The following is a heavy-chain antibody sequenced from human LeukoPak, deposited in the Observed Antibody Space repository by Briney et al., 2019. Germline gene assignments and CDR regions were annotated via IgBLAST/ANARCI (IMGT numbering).Heavy chain of an antibody. V-gene: IGHV3-21*01. CDR1: GFTFSSYS. CDR3: ARDSSAGGAFDY. CDR2: ISSSSSYI. J-gene: IGHJ4*02. D-gene: IGHD6-19*01. Sequence: GGSLRLSCAASGFTFSSYSLNWVRKAPGKGLEWVSSISSSSSYIYYADSVKGRFTISRDNAKKSLYLQMNSLRAEDTAVYYCARDSSAGGAFDYWGQGTLVTVSS.